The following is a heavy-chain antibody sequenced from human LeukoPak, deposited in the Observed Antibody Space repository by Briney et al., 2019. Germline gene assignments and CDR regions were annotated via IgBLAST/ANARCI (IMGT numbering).Heavy chain of an antibody. V-gene: IGHV3-21*01. CDR2: ISSSSSYI. J-gene: IGHJ6*02. CDR3: ARESDYDMLAGYYLAKPDYGIDV. D-gene: IGHD3-9*01. Sequence: GGSLRLFCPASGLTLRRLSVNWVPQAPGKGLEWVSSISSSSSYIYYADSVKGRFTISRDNAKNSLYLQMNSMSTEDTDVYYCARESDYDMLAGYYLAKPDYGIDVWGQGTTVTVSS. CDR1: GLTLRRLS.